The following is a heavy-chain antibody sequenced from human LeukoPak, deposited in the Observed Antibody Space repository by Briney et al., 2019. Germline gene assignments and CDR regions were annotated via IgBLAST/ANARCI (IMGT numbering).Heavy chain of an antibody. Sequence: ASVKVSCKASGYTFTSYGISWVRQAPGQGLEWRGWISAYNGNTNYAQKLQGRVTMTTDTSTSTAYMELRSLRSDDTAVYYCARKSYDFWSGNFDYWGQGTLVTASS. V-gene: IGHV1-18*01. CDR3: ARKSYDFWSGNFDY. J-gene: IGHJ4*02. CDR2: ISAYNGNT. D-gene: IGHD3-3*01. CDR1: GYTFTSYG.